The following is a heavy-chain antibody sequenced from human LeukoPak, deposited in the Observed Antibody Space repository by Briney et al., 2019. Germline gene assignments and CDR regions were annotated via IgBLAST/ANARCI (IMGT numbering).Heavy chain of an antibody. CDR2: IYPGNSDT. CDR3: ARHGVLNAADY. Sequence: GESLKISCRGSGYSFTSYWIGWVRQMPGKGLEWMGIIYPGNSDTRYSPSFQGQVTTSADKSISTAYLQWSSLKASDTAMYYCARHGVLNAADYWGQGTLVTVSS. CDR1: GYSFTSYW. V-gene: IGHV5-51*01. J-gene: IGHJ4*01. D-gene: IGHD3-3*01.